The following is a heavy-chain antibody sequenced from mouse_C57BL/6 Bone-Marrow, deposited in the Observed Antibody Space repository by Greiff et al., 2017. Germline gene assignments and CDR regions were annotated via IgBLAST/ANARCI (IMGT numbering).Heavy chain of an antibody. CDR2: IYPGSGST. CDR1: GYTFTSYW. J-gene: IGHJ1*03. Sequence: QVQLQQPGAELVKPGASVKMSCKASGYTFTSYWITWVKQRPGQGLEWIGDIYPGSGSTNYNEKFKSKATLTVDTSSSTVYMMLSSLTSEDSAVYYCARRPGYFDVWGTGTTVTVSS. CDR3: ARRPGYFDV. V-gene: IGHV1-55*01.